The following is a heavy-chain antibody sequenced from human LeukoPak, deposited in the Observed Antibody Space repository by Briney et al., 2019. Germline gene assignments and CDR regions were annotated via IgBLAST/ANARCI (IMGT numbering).Heavy chain of an antibody. D-gene: IGHD3-22*01. Sequence: GGSLRLSCAASGFTVSSSYMSWVRQAPGKGLEWVSGIYSGGSTYYADSVKGRFTISKDNSKNTVYLQMDSLGAEDSAVYYCARRRYYDISGPQATFYFDYWGQGTLVAVSS. CDR1: GFTVSSSY. CDR3: ARRRYYDISGPQATFYFDY. CDR2: IYSGGST. J-gene: IGHJ4*02. V-gene: IGHV3-53*01.